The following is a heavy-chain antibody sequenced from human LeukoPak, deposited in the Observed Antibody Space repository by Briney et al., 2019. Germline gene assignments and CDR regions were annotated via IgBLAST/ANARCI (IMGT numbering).Heavy chain of an antibody. CDR1: GFTFSDFW. CDR2: IKEDGTEK. J-gene: IGHJ4*02. Sequence: PGGSLRLSCAGPGFTFSDFWMTWVRQTPGKGLEWVGNIKEDGTEKNLVDSVKGRFTISRDNTKNLLFLEMNNLRGDDTAIYYCVRESRPGGAMGLYHNFDLWGLGTLVTVSS. D-gene: IGHD2-15*01. V-gene: IGHV3-7*01. CDR3: VRESRPGGAMGLYHNFDL.